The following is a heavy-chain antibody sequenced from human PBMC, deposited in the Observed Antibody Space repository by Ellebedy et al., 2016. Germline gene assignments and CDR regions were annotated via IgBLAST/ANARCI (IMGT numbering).Heavy chain of an antibody. CDR2: INPSGGST. J-gene: IGHJ4*02. CDR1: GYTFTGYY. CDR3: ARERVTALRY. Sequence: ASVKVSCXASGYTFTGYYMHWVRQAPGQGLEWMGIINPSGGSTSYAQKFQGRVTMTRDTSTSTVYMELSSLRSEDTAVYYCARERVTALRYWGQGTLVTVSS. D-gene: IGHD2-21*02. V-gene: IGHV1-46*01.